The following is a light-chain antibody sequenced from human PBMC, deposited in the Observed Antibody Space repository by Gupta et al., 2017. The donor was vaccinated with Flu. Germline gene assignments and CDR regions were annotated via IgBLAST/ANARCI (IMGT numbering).Light chain of an antibody. V-gene: IGLV2-14*01. CDR3: SSYTTSNTLV. CDR2: EVS. J-gene: IGLJ1*01. Sequence: SSTISCTGTRGDIGDYKYVSWYQQFPGKAPNLIIYEVSYRPSRVSSRFSGSKSGNTASLTISGLQAEDEADYYCSSYTTSNTLVFGSGTQVTVL. CDR1: RGDIGDYKY.